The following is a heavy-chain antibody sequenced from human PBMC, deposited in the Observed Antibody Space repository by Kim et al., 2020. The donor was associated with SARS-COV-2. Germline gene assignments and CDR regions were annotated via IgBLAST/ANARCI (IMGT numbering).Heavy chain of an antibody. CDR3: ATDHLPYYGSSVSYF. J-gene: IGHJ2*01. D-gene: IGHD3-22*01. V-gene: IGHV3-15*01. CDR2: VKSKTDGETT. Sequence: GGSLRLSCAASGFTFSDAWMSWVRQAPGKGLEWVGRVKSKTDGETTDYAAPVKGRFTISRDDSANTVYLQMNSLKTEATAVYYCATDHLPYYGSSVSYF. CDR1: GFTFSDAW.